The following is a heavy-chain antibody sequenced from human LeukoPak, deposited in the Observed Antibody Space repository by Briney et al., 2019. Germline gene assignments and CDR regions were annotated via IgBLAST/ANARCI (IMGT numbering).Heavy chain of an antibody. CDR1: GYTFTHYG. J-gene: IGHJ4*02. CDR3: ARLNFGSEDY. V-gene: IGHV1-18*01. Sequence: ASVKVSCKASGYTFTHYGISWVRQAPGQGLEWMGWITTNNGNTNYAQKFQGRVTVTTETSTSTAYMELRRLRFDDTAVYYCARLNFGSEDYWGQGTLVTVSS. CDR2: ITTNNGNT. D-gene: IGHD3-10*01.